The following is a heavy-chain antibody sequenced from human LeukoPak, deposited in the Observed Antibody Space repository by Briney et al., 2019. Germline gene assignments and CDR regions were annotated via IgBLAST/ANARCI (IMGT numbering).Heavy chain of an antibody. CDR1: GYTFTSCG. Sequence: AVRVSCKASGYTFTSCGISWVRQAPGQGLEWMGGIVPIFGTANYAQKLQGRVTITADKSTSTAYVELSSLRSEDTVVYYCARDNNDYSNYRRLEYYFDYWGQGTLVTVSS. CDR2: IVPIFGTA. D-gene: IGHD4-11*01. CDR3: ARDNNDYSNYRRLEYYFDY. V-gene: IGHV1-69*06. J-gene: IGHJ4*02.